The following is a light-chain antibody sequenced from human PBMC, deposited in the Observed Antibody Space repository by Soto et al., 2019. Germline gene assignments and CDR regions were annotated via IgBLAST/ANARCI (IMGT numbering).Light chain of an antibody. Sequence: DIVLTQTPLSSPVTLGQPASISCRSSQSLLHSDGETYLSWLQQRPGQPPRLLIYKISNRFSGXPXRXXGSGAGTDFTLKISRVEAEDVGIYYCMQAPEYPPYTFGQGTKLEIK. CDR1: QSLLHSDGETY. CDR3: MQAPEYPPYT. V-gene: IGKV2-24*01. CDR2: KIS. J-gene: IGKJ2*01.